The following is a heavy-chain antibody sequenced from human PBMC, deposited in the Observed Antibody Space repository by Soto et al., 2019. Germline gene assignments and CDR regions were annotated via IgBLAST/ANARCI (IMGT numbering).Heavy chain of an antibody. CDR3: ARSPAYGDYANLDT. V-gene: IGHV4-4*07. Sequence: SETLSLTCTVSGDSVSKYYWNWIRQPAGKGLEWIGRIHSTRSPNYNPSLKSRVTMSVDTSKNQFSLKLNLTSVTAADTAVYYCARSPAYGDYANLDTWGEGTLVTVSS. J-gene: IGHJ5*02. D-gene: IGHD4-17*01. CDR2: IHSTRSP. CDR1: GDSVSKYY.